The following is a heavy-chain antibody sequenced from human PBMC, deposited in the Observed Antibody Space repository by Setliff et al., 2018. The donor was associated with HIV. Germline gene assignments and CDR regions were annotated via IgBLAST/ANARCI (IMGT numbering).Heavy chain of an antibody. J-gene: IGHJ4*02. D-gene: IGHD2-15*01. Sequence: VRQAPGKGLGWVAFIRYDGSNKYYVDSVKGRFTISRDNSKNTMYLQMNSLRAEETAVYYCAKDGQGYCSGGSCYPDYWGQGTLVTVSS. CDR3: AKDGQGYCSGGSCYPDY. V-gene: IGHV3-30*02. CDR2: IRYDGSNK.